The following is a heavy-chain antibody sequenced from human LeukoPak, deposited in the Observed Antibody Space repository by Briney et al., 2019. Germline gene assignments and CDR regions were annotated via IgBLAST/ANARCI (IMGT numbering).Heavy chain of an antibody. D-gene: IGHD3-22*01. Sequence: SVKVSCKASGGTFSSYAISWVRQAPGQGLEWMGGIIPIFGTANYAQKFQGRVTITADESTSTAYMELSSLRSGDTAVYYCARDRNNYDSSGYYYPSGYWGQGTLVTVSS. CDR3: ARDRNNYDSSGYYYPSGY. V-gene: IGHV1-69*13. CDR1: GGTFSSYA. J-gene: IGHJ4*02. CDR2: IIPIFGTA.